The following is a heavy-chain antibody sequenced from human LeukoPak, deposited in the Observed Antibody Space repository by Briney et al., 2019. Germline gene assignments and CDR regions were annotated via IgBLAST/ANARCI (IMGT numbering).Heavy chain of an antibody. D-gene: IGHD1-14*01. CDR2: LYSDGNT. CDR3: ARGVEPLAANTLAY. Sequence: GSPRLSCAASGFTVITNDMTWVRQAPRKGLEWVSVLYSDGNTKYADSVQGRFTISRDNSKNTLYLEMNSLSPDDTAVYYCARGVEPLAANTLAYWGQGTLVTVSS. J-gene: IGHJ4*02. V-gene: IGHV3-53*01. CDR1: GFTVITND.